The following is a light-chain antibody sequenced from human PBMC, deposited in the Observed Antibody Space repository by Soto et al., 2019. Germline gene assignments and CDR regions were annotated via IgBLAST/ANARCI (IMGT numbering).Light chain of an antibody. CDR1: QSVSSSY. J-gene: IGKJ2*01. V-gene: IGKV3-20*01. CDR3: QQYGSSYT. Sequence: EIVLTQSPGTLSLSLGERATLSCRASQSVSSSYLAWYQQKPGQAPRLLIYGASSRATGIPDRFSGSGSGKDFTLTISSLEPEDFAVYYCQQYGSSYTFGQGTKLESK. CDR2: GAS.